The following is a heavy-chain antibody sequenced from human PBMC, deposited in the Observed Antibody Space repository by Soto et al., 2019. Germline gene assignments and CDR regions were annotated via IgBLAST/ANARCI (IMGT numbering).Heavy chain of an antibody. J-gene: IGHJ5*02. D-gene: IGHD2-2*01. CDR1: GYTFTSYG. Sequence: ASVKVSCKASGYTFTSYGISWVRQAPGQGLEWMGWISAYNGNTNYAQKLQGRVTMTTDTSTSTAYMELRSLRSDDTAVYYCAREGVLVLAAIHEKAKRESSWFDPWGQGTLVTVSS. CDR2: ISAYNGNT. V-gene: IGHV1-18*01. CDR3: AREGVLVLAAIHEKAKRESSWFDP.